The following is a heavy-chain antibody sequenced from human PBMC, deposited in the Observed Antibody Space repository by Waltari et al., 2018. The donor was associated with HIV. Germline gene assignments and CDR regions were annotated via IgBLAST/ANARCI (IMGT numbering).Heavy chain of an antibody. CDR1: GFTFTSYL. J-gene: IGHJ4*02. D-gene: IGHD4-17*01. CDR3: AREMATVYVDY. CDR2: SSSSSSSYI. V-gene: IGHV3-21*02. Sequence: EVLLVESGGGLVKPGGSLRLSCAASGFTFTSYLMSWVRQAPGKSMEWVSSSSSSSSSYIFYADSVKGRFTISRDNTKNSLYLQMDSLRDDDTAVYYCAREMATVYVDYWGQGTLVTVSS.